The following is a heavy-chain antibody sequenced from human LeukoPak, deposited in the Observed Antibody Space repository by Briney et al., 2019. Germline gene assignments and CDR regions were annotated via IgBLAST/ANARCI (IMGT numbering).Heavy chain of an antibody. CDR1: GFTFSTYE. J-gene: IGHJ4*02. D-gene: IGHD3-10*01. V-gene: IGHV3-48*03. CDR3: ARELLWFGEPNFDC. CDR2: ITSSGNTF. Sequence: GGSLRLSCAASGFTFSTYEMNWVRQAPGKGVEWVSFITSSGNTFYYADAVKGRFTISRDNAKNSVYLQMNNLRAEDTAVYYCARELLWFGEPNFDCWGQGTLVSVSS.